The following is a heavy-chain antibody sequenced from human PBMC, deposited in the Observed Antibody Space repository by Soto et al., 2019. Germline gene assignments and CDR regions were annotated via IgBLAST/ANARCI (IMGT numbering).Heavy chain of an antibody. D-gene: IGHD3-16*01. CDR2: MNPNSGNT. J-gene: IGHJ6*02. CDR1: GYTFTSYD. Sequence: QVQLVQSGAEVKKPGASVKVSCKASGYTFTSYDINWVRQANGQGLEWMGWMNPNSGNTGYAQKCPGRGTMTRNTSRSTAYMELSSRRSEDTAGYYCAREGVSGMDVWGQGPAVTVSS. V-gene: IGHV1-8*01. CDR3: AREGVSGMDV.